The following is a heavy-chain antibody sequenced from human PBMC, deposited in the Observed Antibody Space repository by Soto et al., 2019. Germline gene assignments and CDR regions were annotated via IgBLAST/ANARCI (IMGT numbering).Heavy chain of an antibody. CDR1: GGSFSGYY. J-gene: IGHJ3*01. Sequence: SETLSLTCAVYGGSFSGYYWGWFRQPPGKGLEWIGEVKHSGNINYNSSLKTRLTVSVDTSKNQFSLKLSSMTAADTAMCYCARGSHFDFSSGYADSFDVWGQGTMVTVSS. V-gene: IGHV4-34*01. CDR3: ARGSHFDFSSGYADSFDV. CDR2: VKHSGNI. D-gene: IGHD3-3*01.